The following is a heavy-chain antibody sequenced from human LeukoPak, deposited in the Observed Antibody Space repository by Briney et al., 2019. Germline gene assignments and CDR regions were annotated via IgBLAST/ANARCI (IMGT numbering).Heavy chain of an antibody. Sequence: SETLSLTCTVSGGSISSYYWSWIRQPPGKGLEWIGYIYYSGSTNYNPSLKSRVTISVDTSKNQLSLKLSSVTAADTAVYYCARALDAFDIWGQGTMVTVSS. CDR1: GGSISSYY. CDR2: IYYSGST. J-gene: IGHJ3*02. V-gene: IGHV4-59*01. CDR3: ARALDAFDI.